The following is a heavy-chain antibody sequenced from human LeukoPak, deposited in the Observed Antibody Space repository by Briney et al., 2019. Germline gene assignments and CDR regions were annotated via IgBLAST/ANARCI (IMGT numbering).Heavy chain of an antibody. CDR1: GYTFIGYY. J-gene: IGHJ1*01. V-gene: IGHV1-46*01. CDR2: INPSGGST. Sequence: ASVKVSCKASGYTFIGYYMHWVRQAPGQGLEWMGWINPSGGSTSYAQKFQGRVTMTRDTSTSTVYMELSSLRSEDTAVYYCARDESTSILWWWGQGTLVTVSS. D-gene: IGHD2-21*01. CDR3: ARDESTSILWW.